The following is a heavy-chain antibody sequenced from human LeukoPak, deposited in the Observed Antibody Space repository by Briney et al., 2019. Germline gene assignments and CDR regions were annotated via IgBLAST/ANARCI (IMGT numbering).Heavy chain of an antibody. CDR1: GFSLSNARMG. J-gene: IGHJ4*02. V-gene: IGHV2-26*01. Sequence: SGPVLVKPTETLTLTCTVSGFSLSNARMGVSWIRQPPGKALEWLAHIFSNDEKSYSTSLKSRLTISKDTSKSQVVLTMTNMDPVDTATYYCARILHPGHGDYALVDYWGQGTLVTVSS. CDR3: ARILHPGHGDYALVDY. CDR2: IFSNDEK. D-gene: IGHD4-17*01.